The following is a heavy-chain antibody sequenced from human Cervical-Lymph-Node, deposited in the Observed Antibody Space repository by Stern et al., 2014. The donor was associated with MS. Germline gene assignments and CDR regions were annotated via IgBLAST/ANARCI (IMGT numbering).Heavy chain of an antibody. J-gene: IGHJ5*02. Sequence: VQLVESGPEVKKPGASVKVSCKASGYTFSAYGISWVRQAPGQGLEWMGWISAYSGNTDYAQKFQGRVTMTTDTSTRTTYMEKRSLRSDDTAVYYCAREPSQPRNWFDPWGQGTLVTVSS. D-gene: IGHD6-6*01. CDR3: AREPSQPRNWFDP. CDR2: ISAYSGNT. CDR1: GYTFSAYG. V-gene: IGHV1-18*01.